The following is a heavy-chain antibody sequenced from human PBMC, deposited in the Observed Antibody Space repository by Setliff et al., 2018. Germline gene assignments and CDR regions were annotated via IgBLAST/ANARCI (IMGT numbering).Heavy chain of an antibody. J-gene: IGHJ4*02. CDR1: GFTFSTYW. V-gene: IGHV3-7*01. CDR2: IKQDGSEK. CDR3: AKRGTYCSGGTCHYYFDY. Sequence: PGGSLRLSCAASGFTFSTYWMSWVRQAPGKGLEWVANIKQDGSEKYYVDSMKGRFSICRDNAKNSLYLQMNILRAEETAVYYCAKRGTYCSGGTCHYYFDYWGQGTLVTVSS. D-gene: IGHD2-15*01.